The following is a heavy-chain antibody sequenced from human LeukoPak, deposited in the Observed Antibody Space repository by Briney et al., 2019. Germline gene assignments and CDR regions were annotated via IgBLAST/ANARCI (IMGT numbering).Heavy chain of an antibody. CDR3: ARDSQPGLAAAGTGDLHH. CDR2: ISYAGSDK. Sequence: PGRSLRLSCAASRFAFSSYVMHWVRQAPGKGLDWVAGISYAGSDKYYADSVKGRFTISRDNSKTTLYLQMNSLRAEDTAVYYCARDSQPGLAAAGTGDLHHWGQGTLVTVSS. J-gene: IGHJ1*01. CDR1: RFAFSSYV. D-gene: IGHD6-13*01. V-gene: IGHV3-30*03.